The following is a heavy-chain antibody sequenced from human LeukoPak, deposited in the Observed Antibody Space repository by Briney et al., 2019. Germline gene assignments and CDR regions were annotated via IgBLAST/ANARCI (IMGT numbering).Heavy chain of an antibody. J-gene: IGHJ4*02. CDR2: FDPEDGET. CDR1: GGTFSSYP. V-gene: IGHV1-24*01. Sequence: ASVKVSCKASGGTFSSYPISWVRQAPGKGLEWMGGFDPEDGETIYAQKFQGRVTMTEDTSTDTAYMELSSLRSEDTAVYYCATDSGAGWSSFDYWGQGTLVTVSS. D-gene: IGHD6-19*01. CDR3: ATDSGAGWSSFDY.